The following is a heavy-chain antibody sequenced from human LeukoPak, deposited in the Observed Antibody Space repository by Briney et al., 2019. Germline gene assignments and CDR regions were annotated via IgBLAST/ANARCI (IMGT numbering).Heavy chain of an antibody. D-gene: IGHD3-3*01. CDR1: GYTFTSYY. V-gene: IGHV1-46*01. CDR2: INPSGGST. J-gene: IGHJ5*02. Sequence: ASVKVSCKAFGYTFTSYYMHWVRQAPGQGLEWMGIINPSGGSTSYAQKFQGRVTMTRDTSTSTVYMELSSLRSEDTAVYYCARDPADYDFWSGYWGTNWFDPWGQGTLVTVSS. CDR3: ARDPADYDFWSGYWGTNWFDP.